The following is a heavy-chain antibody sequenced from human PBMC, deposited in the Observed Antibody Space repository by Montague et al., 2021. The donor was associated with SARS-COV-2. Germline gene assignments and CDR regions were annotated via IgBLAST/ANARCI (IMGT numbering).Heavy chain of an antibody. Sequence: PALVKPTQTLTLTCTFSGFSLSTSGMCVSWIRQPPGKALEWLALIDWDDDKYYSTSLKTRLTISKDTSKNQVALTMTNMDPVDTATYYCARTSIPAAGTAFDIWGQGTMVTVSS. CDR3: ARTSIPAAGTAFDI. D-gene: IGHD6-13*01. V-gene: IGHV2-70*01. CDR1: GFSLSTSGMC. J-gene: IGHJ3*02. CDR2: IDWDDDK.